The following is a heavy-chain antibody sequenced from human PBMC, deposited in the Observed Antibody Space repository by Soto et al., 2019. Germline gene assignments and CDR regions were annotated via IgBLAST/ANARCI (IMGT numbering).Heavy chain of an antibody. V-gene: IGHV4-31*03. CDR2: IDYGGST. CDR3: ARGPVIVVVITEGNWFYP. CDR1: GGSISSGGYY. D-gene: IGHD3-22*01. Sequence: QVQLQESGPGLVKPSQTLSLTCTVSGGSISSGGYYWSWIRQHPGKGLEWIGYIDYGGSTYYNPSLKSRVTISVDTSKNPFSLKLSSGTAADTAVYYCARGPVIVVVITEGNWFYPWGQGTLVTVSS. J-gene: IGHJ5*02.